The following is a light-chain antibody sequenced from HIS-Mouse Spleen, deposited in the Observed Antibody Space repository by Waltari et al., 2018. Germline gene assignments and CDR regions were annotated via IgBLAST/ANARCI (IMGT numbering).Light chain of an antibody. V-gene: IGLV2-23*01. CDR2: EGS. CDR1: SSNIGSNY. J-gene: IGLJ3*02. CDR3: CSYAGSSTWV. Sequence: QSVLTQPPSASGTPGQRVTISCSGSSSNIGSNYVYWYQQLPGTAPKRMIYEGSKRPPWFSNRVSGSKSGNTASLTSSGLQAEDEADYYCCSYAGSSTWVFGGGTKLTVL.